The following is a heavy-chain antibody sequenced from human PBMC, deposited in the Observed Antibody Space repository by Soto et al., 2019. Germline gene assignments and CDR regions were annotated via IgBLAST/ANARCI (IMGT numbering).Heavy chain of an antibody. J-gene: IGHJ4*02. CDR1: GFTFSSYG. V-gene: IGHV3-30*18. CDR2: ISYDGSNK. Sequence: QVQLVESGGGVVQPGRSLRLSCAASGFTFSSYGMHWVRQAPGKGLEWVAVISYDGSNKYYADSVKGRFTISRDNSKNTLYLQMNSLRAEDTAVYYCAKDNKRLRYYCDYWGQGTLVTVSS. D-gene: IGHD2-15*01. CDR3: AKDNKRLRYYCDY.